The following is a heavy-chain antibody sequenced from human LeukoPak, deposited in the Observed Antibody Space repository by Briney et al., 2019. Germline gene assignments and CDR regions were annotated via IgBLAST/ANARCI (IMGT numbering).Heavy chain of an antibody. Sequence: PSETLSLTCTVSGGSISTSNYYWGWIRQPPGKGLEWIGNIFYSGSTYYGPSLKSRLTISLDTSRNQFSLKLSPVTAADTAVYSCARGSVRGEFDPWGQGTLVTVSS. D-gene: IGHD3-10*01. CDR3: ARGSVRGEFDP. J-gene: IGHJ5*02. CDR2: IFYSGST. V-gene: IGHV4-39*07. CDR1: GGSISTSNYY.